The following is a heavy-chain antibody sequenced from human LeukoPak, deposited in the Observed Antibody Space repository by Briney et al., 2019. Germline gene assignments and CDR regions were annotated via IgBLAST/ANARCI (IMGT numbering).Heavy chain of an antibody. J-gene: IGHJ3*02. CDR2: IYTSGST. CDR1: GGSISSSSYY. CDR3: ARAPFGSRTGGAFDI. Sequence: SETLSLTCTVSGGSISSSSYYWSWIRQPAGKGLEWIGRIYTSGSTNYNPSFKSRVTMSVDTSKNQFSLKLSSVTAADTAVYYCARAPFGSRTGGAFDIWGQGTMVTVSS. V-gene: IGHV4-61*02. D-gene: IGHD3-16*01.